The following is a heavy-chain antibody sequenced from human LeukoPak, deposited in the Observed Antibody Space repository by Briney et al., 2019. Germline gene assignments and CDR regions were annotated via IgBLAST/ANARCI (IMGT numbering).Heavy chain of an antibody. CDR1: GGSFSGYY. CDR3: ARGSDNLLRYFDWLLSAPDV. D-gene: IGHD3-9*01. CDR2: INHSGST. Sequence: SETLSLTCAVYGGSFSGYYWSWIRQPPGKGLEWIGEINHSGSTNYNPSLKSRVTISVDTSKNQFSLKLSSVTAADTAVYYCARGSDNLLRYFDWLLSAPDVWGKGTTVTVSS. J-gene: IGHJ6*04. V-gene: IGHV4-34*01.